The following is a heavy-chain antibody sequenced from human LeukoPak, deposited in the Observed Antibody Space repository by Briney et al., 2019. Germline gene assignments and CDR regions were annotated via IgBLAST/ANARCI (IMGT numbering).Heavy chain of an antibody. V-gene: IGHV4-61*02. Sequence: SETLSLTCTVSGGSISSSSYYWSWIRQPAGKGLEWIGRIYASGTTNYNPSLKSRVTMSVDTSKNQFSLKLSSVTAADTAVYYCARGISGTLSRYYYYYMDVWGKGTTVTVSS. CDR3: ARGISGTLSRYYYYYMDV. D-gene: IGHD2-15*01. CDR2: IYASGTT. CDR1: GGSISSSSYY. J-gene: IGHJ6*03.